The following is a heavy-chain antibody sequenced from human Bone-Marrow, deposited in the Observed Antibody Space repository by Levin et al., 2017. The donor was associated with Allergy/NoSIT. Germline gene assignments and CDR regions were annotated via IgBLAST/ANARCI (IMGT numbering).Heavy chain of an antibody. CDR2: VDPEYGET. CDR3: TTDLAVAGTGNDY. CDR1: GYTLTELS. Sequence: GESLKISCKVSGYTLTELSMHWVRQAPGKGLEWMGGVDPEYGETIYAQKFQGRVTMTEDPSTDTAYMELSSLRSEDTAIYYCTTDLAVAGTGNDYWGQGTLVTVSS. J-gene: IGHJ4*02. D-gene: IGHD6-19*01. V-gene: IGHV1-24*01.